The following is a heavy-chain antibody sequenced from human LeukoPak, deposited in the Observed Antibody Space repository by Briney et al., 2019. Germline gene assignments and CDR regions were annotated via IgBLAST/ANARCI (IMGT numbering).Heavy chain of an antibody. V-gene: IGHV3-23*01. Sequence: PGGSLRLSCAASGLTFRNYAMTWVRHAPGKGLEWVSSITGDSGATSYAASVKGRFTAYRDNSINTLYLQMNSLRAGDTAVYYCAKDPNGDYVGAFDSWGQGTLVTVSS. CDR2: ITGDSGAT. D-gene: IGHD4-17*01. J-gene: IGHJ3*01. CDR1: GLTFRNYA. CDR3: AKDPNGDYVGAFDS.